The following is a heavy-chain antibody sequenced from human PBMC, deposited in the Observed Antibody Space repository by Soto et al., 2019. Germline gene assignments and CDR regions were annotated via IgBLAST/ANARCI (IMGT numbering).Heavy chain of an antibody. J-gene: IGHJ6*02. CDR3: ARGGYYYYYGMDV. Sequence: SETLSLTCTVSGGSISSGGYYWSWVRQHPGKGLEWIAYIYYSGSTYYNPSLKSRVTISVDTSKNQFSLKLSSVTAADTAVYYCARGGYYYYYGMDVWGQGTTVTV. D-gene: IGHD3-10*01. V-gene: IGHV4-31*03. CDR2: IYYSGST. CDR1: GGSISSGGYY.